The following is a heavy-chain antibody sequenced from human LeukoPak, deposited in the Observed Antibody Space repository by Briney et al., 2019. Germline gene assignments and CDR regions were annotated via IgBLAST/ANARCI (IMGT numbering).Heavy chain of an antibody. D-gene: IGHD2-15*01. V-gene: IGHV5-51*01. J-gene: IGHJ4*02. CDR3: ASRFGGGSGDYFDY. CDR1: GYTFTNYW. CDR2: IFPADSDT. Sequence: GESLKISCKGSGYTFTNYWIGWVRQMLRKGLEWMGIIFPADSDTRYSPSFQGQVTISADKSISTAYLQWSSLKASDTAMYYCASRFGGGSGDYFDYWGQGTLVTVSS.